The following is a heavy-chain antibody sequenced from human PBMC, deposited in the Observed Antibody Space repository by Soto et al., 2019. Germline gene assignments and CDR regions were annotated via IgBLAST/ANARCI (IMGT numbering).Heavy chain of an antibody. J-gene: IGHJ3*02. CDR1: GGSISSSNW. CDR2: IYHSGST. CDR3: ARYSSSPSRAFDI. V-gene: IGHV4-4*02. Sequence: SETLSLTCAVSGGSISSSNWWSWVRQPPGKGLEWIGEIYHSGSTNYNPSLKSRVTISVDKSKNQFSLKLSSVTAADTAVYYCARYSSSPSRAFDIWGQGTMVTVSS. D-gene: IGHD6-13*01.